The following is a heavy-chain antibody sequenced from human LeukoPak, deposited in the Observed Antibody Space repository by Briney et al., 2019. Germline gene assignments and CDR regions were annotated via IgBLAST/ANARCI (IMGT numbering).Heavy chain of an antibody. V-gene: IGHV4-30-2*01. J-gene: IGHJ4*02. CDR2: IYHSGST. D-gene: IGHD2-8*01. CDR1: GGSISSGGYY. Sequence: PSETLSLTCTVSGGSISSGGYYWSWIRQPPGKGLEWIGYIYHSGSTYYNPSLKSRVTISVDRSKNQFSLKLSSVTAADTAVYYCARGYCTNGVCYLFDYWGQGTLVTVSS. CDR3: ARGYCTNGVCYLFDY.